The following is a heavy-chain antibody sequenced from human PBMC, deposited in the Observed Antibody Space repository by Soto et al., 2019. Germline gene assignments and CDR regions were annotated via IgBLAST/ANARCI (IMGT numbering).Heavy chain of an antibody. CDR2: IYSSGSPT. CDR1: GFNFSDYT. V-gene: IGHV3-48*02. D-gene: IGHD6-25*01. Sequence: SLRLSCVTSGFNFSDYTMTWVRQAPGKGLVWLSYIYSSGSPTLYAGSVKGRFTISRDNDKSILFLQMTSLRDEDTAVYYCARGGARRRTAADHWGKGIQVTVYS. J-gene: IGHJ4*02. CDR3: ARGGARRRTAADH.